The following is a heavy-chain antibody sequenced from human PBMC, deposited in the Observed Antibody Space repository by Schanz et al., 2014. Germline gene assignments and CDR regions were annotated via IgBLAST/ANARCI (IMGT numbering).Heavy chain of an antibody. CDR2: IWNNGVTK. CDR3: ARPRFDYGEVDY. Sequence: QVQMVESGGGVVQPGRSLRLSCAASGFTFSSYAMHWVRQAPGKGPEWVAVIWNNGVTKYYADSVRGRFTISRDRFQNTLYLRMSSLRAEDTAVYYCARPRFDYGEVDYWGQGTLVTVSS. J-gene: IGHJ4*02. V-gene: IGHV3-33*08. D-gene: IGHD4-17*01. CDR1: GFTFSSYA.